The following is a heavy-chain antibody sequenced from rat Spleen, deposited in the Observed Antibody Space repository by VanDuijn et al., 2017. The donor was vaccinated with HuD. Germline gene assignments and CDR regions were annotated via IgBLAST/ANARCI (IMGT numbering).Heavy chain of an antibody. J-gene: IGHJ4*01. Sequence: QVQLMESGPGLVQPSETLSLTCTVSGFSLTSYNVHWVRQPPGKGLEWMGVLWRGGSTEYNSALKSRLSISRDTSKNHIFLKMNSLQSEDTATYHCARAPGNGYVMDAWGQGASVTVSS. CDR3: ARAPGNGYVMDA. CDR2: LWRGGST. D-gene: IGHD5-1*01. CDR1: GFSLTSYN. V-gene: IGHV2-45*01.